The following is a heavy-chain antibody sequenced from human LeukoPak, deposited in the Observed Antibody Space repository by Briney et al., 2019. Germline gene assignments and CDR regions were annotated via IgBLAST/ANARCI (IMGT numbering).Heavy chain of an antibody. CDR2: IYYSGST. D-gene: IGHD1-14*01. CDR1: GDSISSGGYY. CDR3: ARQRGSNRF. Sequence: SETLSLTCTVSGDSISSGGYYWSWIRQHPGKGLEWIGNIYYSGSTYYNPSLKSRVTISVDTSKNQFSLKLNSVTAADTAVYYCARQRGSNRFWGQGTLVTVSS. J-gene: IGHJ4*02. V-gene: IGHV4-31*03.